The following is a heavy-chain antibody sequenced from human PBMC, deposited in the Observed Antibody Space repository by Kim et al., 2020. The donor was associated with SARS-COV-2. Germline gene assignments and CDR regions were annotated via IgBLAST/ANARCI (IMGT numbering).Heavy chain of an antibody. CDR3: ARDPGHEVRARMVRGVIPYFDY. D-gene: IGHD3-10*01. J-gene: IGHJ4*02. V-gene: IGHV1-18*01. CDR2: ISAYNGNT. CDR1: GYTFTSYG. Sequence: SVKVSCKASGYTFTSYGISWVRQAPGQGLEWMGWISAYNGNTNYAQKLQGRVTMTTDTSTSTAYMELRSLRSDDTAVYYCARDPGHEVRARMVRGVIPYFDYWGQGTLVTVSS.